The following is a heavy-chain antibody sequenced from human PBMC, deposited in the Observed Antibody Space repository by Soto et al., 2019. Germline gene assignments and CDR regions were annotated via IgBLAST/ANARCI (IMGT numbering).Heavy chain of an antibody. V-gene: IGHV1-69*13. CDR3: ARDREAYDILTGYPRWGFDY. CDR2: IIPIFGTA. CDR1: GGTISSYA. J-gene: IGHJ4*02. Sequence: SVKVSCKASGGTISSYAISWVRQAPGQGLEWMGGIIPIFGTANYAQKFQGRVTITADESTSTAYMELSSLRSEDTAVYYCARDREAYDILTGYPRWGFDYWGQGTLVTVSS. D-gene: IGHD3-9*01.